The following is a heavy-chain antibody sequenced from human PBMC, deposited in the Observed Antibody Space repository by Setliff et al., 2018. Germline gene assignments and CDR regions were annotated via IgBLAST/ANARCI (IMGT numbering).Heavy chain of an antibody. V-gene: IGHV4-59*11. J-gene: IGHJ4*02. CDR1: PDSISRRY. Sequence: SETLSLTCTVSPDSISRRYWSWFRRAPGKGLEWIGYRHDNGERDYNHSLGIRVTISVDTSKNQFSLMLTSVTAADTAIYYCAGRPQNKPMGPCDYWGQGTLVTVSS. CDR3: AGRPQNKPMGPCDY. CDR2: RHDNGER. D-gene: IGHD3-10*01.